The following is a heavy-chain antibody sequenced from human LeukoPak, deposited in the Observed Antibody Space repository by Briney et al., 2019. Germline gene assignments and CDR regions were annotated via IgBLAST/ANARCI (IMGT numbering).Heavy chain of an antibody. J-gene: IGHJ4*02. V-gene: IGHV3-33*06. CDR2: IWYDGSKK. Sequence: PGRSLRLSCAASEFTFRSHGMHWVRQAPGMGLEWVAIIWYDGSKKYHTDSVKGRFTISRDNSKNTLYLQMNSLRAEDTAVYYCAKGPPLYSGSYYINWGQGTLVTVSS. CDR1: EFTFRSHG. CDR3: AKGPPLYSGSYYIN. D-gene: IGHD1-26*01.